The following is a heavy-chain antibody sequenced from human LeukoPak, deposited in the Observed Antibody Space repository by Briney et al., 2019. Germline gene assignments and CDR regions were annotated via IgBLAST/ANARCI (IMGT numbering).Heavy chain of an antibody. CDR2: ISSSGSYI. J-gene: IGHJ6*03. CDR3: ARGLSVRGVIITDYYYYYMDV. Sequence: GGSLRLSCTASGFTFSNYIMNWVRQAPGKGLEWVSSISSSGSYIYYADSVKGRFTISRDNAKNSLYLQMNSLRAEDTAVYYCARGLSVRGVIITDYYYYYMDVWGKGTTVTISS. CDR1: GFTFSNYI. V-gene: IGHV3-21*01. D-gene: IGHD3-10*01.